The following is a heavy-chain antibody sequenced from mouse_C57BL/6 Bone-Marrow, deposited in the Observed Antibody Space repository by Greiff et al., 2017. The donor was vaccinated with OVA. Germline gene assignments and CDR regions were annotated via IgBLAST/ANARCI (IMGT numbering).Heavy chain of an antibody. CDR3: AQLDY. CDR2: IDPSDSYT. V-gene: IGHV1-59*01. Sequence: QVQLQQPGAELVRPGTSVKLSCKASGYTFTSYWMHWVKQRPGQGLEWIGVIDPSDSYTNYHQKFKGKATLTVDTSSRTGYMQLSSLTAEVSTIYYCAQLDYWGQGTTLTVSS. CDR1: GYTFTSYW. J-gene: IGHJ2*01.